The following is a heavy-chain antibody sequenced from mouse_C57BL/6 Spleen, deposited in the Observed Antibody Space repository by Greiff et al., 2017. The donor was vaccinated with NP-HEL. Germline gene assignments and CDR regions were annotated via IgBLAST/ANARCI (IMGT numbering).Heavy chain of an antibody. CDR2: IYPGSGST. J-gene: IGHJ3*01. CDR1: GYTFTSYW. Sequence: VQLQQPGAELVKPEASVKMSCKASGYTFTSYWITWVKQRPGQGLEWIGDIYPGSGSTNYNEKFKSKATLTVDTSSSTAYMQLSSLTSEDSAVYYCARSDDGYYVAWFAYWGQGTLVTVSA. D-gene: IGHD2-3*01. V-gene: IGHV1-55*01. CDR3: ARSDDGYYVAWFAY.